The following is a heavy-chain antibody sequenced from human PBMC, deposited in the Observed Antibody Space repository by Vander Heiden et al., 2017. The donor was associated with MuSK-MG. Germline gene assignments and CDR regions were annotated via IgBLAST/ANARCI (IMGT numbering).Heavy chain of an antibody. CDR2: ISSSRSTI. V-gene: IGHV3-48*02. D-gene: IGHD6-19*01. Sequence: EVQLMESVGGLVQPGGSLILSCSAPGFTFISYRITCGRQAPGKRLEWVSYISSSRSTIYYADSVKGRFTIYRDNAKNSLYLQMNSLRDEDTAVYYCARDRDADRSGCSYWGQRTLVTVSS. CDR1: GFTFISYR. J-gene: IGHJ4*02. CDR3: ARDRDADRSGCSY.